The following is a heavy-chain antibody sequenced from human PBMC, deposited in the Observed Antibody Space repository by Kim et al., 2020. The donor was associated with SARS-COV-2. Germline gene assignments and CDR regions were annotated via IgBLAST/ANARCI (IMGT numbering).Heavy chain of an antibody. V-gene: IGHV1-2*02. D-gene: IGHD3-22*01. Sequence: NFEQKFQGRVTVTRDTSSSTAYMELSRLRSDDTAVYYCARLGLYSSGYCPWGQGTLVTVSS. J-gene: IGHJ5*02. CDR3: ARLGLYSSGYCP.